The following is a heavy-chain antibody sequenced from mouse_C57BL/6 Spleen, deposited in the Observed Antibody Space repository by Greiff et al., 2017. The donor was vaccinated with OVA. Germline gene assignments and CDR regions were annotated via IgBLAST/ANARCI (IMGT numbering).Heavy chain of an antibody. J-gene: IGHJ4*01. V-gene: IGHV1-26*01. D-gene: IGHD2-5*01. CDR1: GYTFTDYY. Sequence: EVQLQQSGPELVKPGASVKISCKASGYTFTDYYMNWVKQSHGKSLEWIGDINPNNGGTSYNQKFKGKATLTVDKSSSTAYMELRSLTSEDSAVDYCARGRSNYDYYAMDYWGQGTSVTVSS. CDR3: ARGRSNYDYYAMDY. CDR2: INPNNGGT.